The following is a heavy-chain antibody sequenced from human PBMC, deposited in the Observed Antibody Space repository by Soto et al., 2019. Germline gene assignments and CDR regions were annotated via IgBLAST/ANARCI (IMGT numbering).Heavy chain of an antibody. Sequence: QVQLVESGGGLVKPGGSLRFSCAASGFTFSDYYMSWIRQAPGKGLEWVSYISSSGSTIYYADSVKGRFTISRDNAKNSLYLQMNSLRAEDTAVYYCARDQYCSSTSCYAGQAFDIWGQGTMVTVSS. CDR2: ISSSGSTI. V-gene: IGHV3-11*01. J-gene: IGHJ3*02. D-gene: IGHD2-2*01. CDR3: ARDQYCSSTSCYAGQAFDI. CDR1: GFTFSDYY.